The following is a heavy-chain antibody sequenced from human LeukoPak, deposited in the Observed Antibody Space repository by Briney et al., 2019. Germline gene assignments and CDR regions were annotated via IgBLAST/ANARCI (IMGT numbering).Heavy chain of an antibody. CDR2: IKQDGSEK. CDR3: ARQGSDYVWGSYRYTGYYFDY. CDR1: GFTIGSYW. D-gene: IGHD3-16*02. Sequence: PGGSLRLSCAASGFTIGSYWMSWVRQAPGKGLEWVANIKQDGSEKYYVDSVKGRFTISRDNAKNSLYLQMNSLRAEDTAVYYCARQGSDYVWGSYRYTGYYFDYWGQGTLVTVSS. V-gene: IGHV3-7*04. J-gene: IGHJ4*02.